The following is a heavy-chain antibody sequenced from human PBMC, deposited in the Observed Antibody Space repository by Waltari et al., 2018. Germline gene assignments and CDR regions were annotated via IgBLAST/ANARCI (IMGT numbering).Heavy chain of an antibody. CDR3: ARFARTAYSSSSGVDY. J-gene: IGHJ4*02. CDR2: IYYSGHT. D-gene: IGHD6-6*01. V-gene: IGHV4-38-2*01. CDR1: GFTFDDYA. Sequence: VQLVESGGGLVQPGRSLRLSCAASGFTFDDYAMHWVRQAPGKGLEGIGSIYYSGHTYFNPSLKGRVTISGDTSKNQFSLKLSSVNAAETSVNYCARFARTAYSSSSGVDYWGQGTLVTVSS.